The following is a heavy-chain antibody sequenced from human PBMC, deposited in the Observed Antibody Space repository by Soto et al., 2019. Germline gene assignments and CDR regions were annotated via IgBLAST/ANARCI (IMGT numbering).Heavy chain of an antibody. D-gene: IGHD2-15*01. Sequence: QVHLQESGPRLVKPSGTLSLTCAVSSGSIDNVYWLCWVRQSRGKGLEWIGETSHDGVTNINPSLDGRVTIAIDKSKNQFSLDLNLVTAADTAMYYCAGTGDCIRAGCIVGWFDPWGTGTLVTVSS. J-gene: IGHJ5*02. CDR1: SGSIDNVYW. CDR3: AGTGDCIRAGCIVGWFDP. V-gene: IGHV4-4*02. CDR2: TSHDGVT.